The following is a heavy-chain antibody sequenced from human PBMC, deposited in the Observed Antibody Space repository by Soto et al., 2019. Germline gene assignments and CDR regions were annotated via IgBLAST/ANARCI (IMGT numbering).Heavy chain of an antibody. CDR2: IKNKIAGGTT. CDR3: ITGYGSPGWDGY. CDR1: GFTFSNTW. D-gene: IGHD5-18*01. Sequence: EVQLVESGGDLVKPGGSLRLSCAASGFTFSNTWMNWVRQAPGKGLEWVGLIKNKIAGGTTDYAAPVKGRFTISRDDSKNMLYLQMNSLKTEDTAVYYCITGYGSPGWDGYWGQGTLVTVSS. J-gene: IGHJ4*02. V-gene: IGHV3-15*07.